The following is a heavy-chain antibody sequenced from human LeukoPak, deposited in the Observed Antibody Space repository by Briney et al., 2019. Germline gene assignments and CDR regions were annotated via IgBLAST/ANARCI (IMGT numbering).Heavy chain of an antibody. CDR2: LRGSSSSQ. V-gene: IGHV3-21*01. CDR3: GRASGDIVETATMGSY. CDR1: GFTFSSYS. J-gene: IGHJ4*02. Sequence: GGSLRLSCAASGFTFSSYSMNWVREAPGKALEGVSSLRGSSSSQYHADSVKGPFTISRNNAKSSLYLQMDSLRAEVTDVYYCGRASGDIVETATMGSYWGQGTMVSVSS. D-gene: IGHD5-18*01.